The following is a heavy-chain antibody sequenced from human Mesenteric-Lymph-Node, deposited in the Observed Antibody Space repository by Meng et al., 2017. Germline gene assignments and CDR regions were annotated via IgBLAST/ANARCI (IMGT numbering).Heavy chain of an antibody. Sequence: ASVKVSCKASGYTFTSYDINWVRQATGQGLEWMGWMNPNSANTDYAQNFQGRVTITRDTSISTAYMEVSSLRSEDTAVYYCASTCGGDCYSGSEGYYYGMDVWGQGTTVTVSS. D-gene: IGHD2-21*02. CDR1: GYTFTSYD. CDR2: MNPNSANT. V-gene: IGHV1-8*01. J-gene: IGHJ6*02. CDR3: ASTCGGDCYSGSEGYYYGMDV.